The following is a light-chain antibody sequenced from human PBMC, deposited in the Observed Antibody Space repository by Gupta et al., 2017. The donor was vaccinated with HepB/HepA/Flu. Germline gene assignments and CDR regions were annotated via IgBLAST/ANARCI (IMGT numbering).Light chain of an antibody. V-gene: IGKV3-15*01. CDR2: GAS. CDR3: QQYKNWPPLT. J-gene: IGKJ4*01. CDR1: RSVSSN. Sequence: EIVMTQSPATLSVSPGERATLSCRASRSVSSNLAWYQQKPGQAPRLLIYGASTRATGIPARFSGSGSGTEFTLTISSRQSEDFAVYYCQQYKNWPPLTFGGGTKVEIK.